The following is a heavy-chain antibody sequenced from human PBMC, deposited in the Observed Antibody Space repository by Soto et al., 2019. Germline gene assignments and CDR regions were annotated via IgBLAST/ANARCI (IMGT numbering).Heavy chain of an antibody. CDR1: RGSFSGFY. J-gene: IGHJ6*02. CDR2: INHSGSA. V-gene: IGHV4-34*01. Sequence: QVQLQQWGAGLLKPSETLALTCGVYRGSFSGFYWSWIRQTPEKGLEWIGEINHSGSASYNPSFKNRVSISVDKSTNNFSLKMTSVTAADAAVYYCARGRGYVYGSNFYGLDVWGQGTTVTVSS. CDR3: ARGRGYVYGSNFYGLDV. D-gene: IGHD3-16*01.